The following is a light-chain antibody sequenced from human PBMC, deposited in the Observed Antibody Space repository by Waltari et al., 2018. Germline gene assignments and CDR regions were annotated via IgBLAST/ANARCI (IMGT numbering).Light chain of an antibody. J-gene: IGLJ2*01. V-gene: IGLV2-14*03. CDR1: SNAIGANDY. CDR2: DVS. CDR3: SSYTLTNPVV. Sequence: QSVVTQPASVSGSPGQSISISCTGTSNAIGANDYVSWYQQHPGRAPHLVIYDVSVRPSGVSIRFSGSKSGNTASLTISGLQAEDEALYYCSSYTLTNPVVFGGGTKLTVL.